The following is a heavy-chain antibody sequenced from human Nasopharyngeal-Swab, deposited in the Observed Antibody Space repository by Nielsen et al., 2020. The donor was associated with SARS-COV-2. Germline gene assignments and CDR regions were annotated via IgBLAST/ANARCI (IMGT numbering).Heavy chain of an antibody. CDR2: ISYDGSNK. Sequence: GRPPSLTCAASGFTFSSYAMHWVRQAPGKGLEWVAVISYDGSNKYYADSVKGRFTISRDNSKNTLYLQMNSLRAEDTAVYYCARGDTVTILTHFDYWGQGTLVTVSS. V-gene: IGHV3-30-3*01. CDR1: GFTFSSYA. CDR3: ARGDTVTILTHFDY. D-gene: IGHD4-17*01. J-gene: IGHJ4*02.